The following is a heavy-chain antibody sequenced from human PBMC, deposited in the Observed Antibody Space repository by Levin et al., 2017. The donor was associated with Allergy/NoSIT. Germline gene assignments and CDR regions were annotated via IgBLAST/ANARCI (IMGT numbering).Heavy chain of an antibody. D-gene: IGHD3-22*01. Sequence: GGSLRLSCAASGFTFDDYAMHWVRQAPGKGLEWVSGISWNSGSIGYADSVKGRFTISRDNAKNSLYLQMNSLRAEDTALYYCAKAYYDSSGYHDAFDIWGQGTMVTVSS. CDR2: ISWNSGSI. V-gene: IGHV3-9*01. CDR1: GFTFDDYA. CDR3: AKAYYDSSGYHDAFDI. J-gene: IGHJ3*02.